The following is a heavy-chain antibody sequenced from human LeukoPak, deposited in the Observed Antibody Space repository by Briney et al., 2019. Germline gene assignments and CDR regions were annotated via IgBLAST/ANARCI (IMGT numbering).Heavy chain of an antibody. D-gene: IGHD3-22*01. CDR1: GGSISSSSYY. Sequence: SETLSLTCTVSGGSISSSSYYWGWIRQPPGKGLEWIGSIYYSGSTHYNPSLKSRVTISVDTSKNQFSLKLNSVTAADTAVYYCARQLVVIGAFDIWGQGTMVTVSS. V-gene: IGHV4-39*01. J-gene: IGHJ3*02. CDR3: ARQLVVIGAFDI. CDR2: IYYSGST.